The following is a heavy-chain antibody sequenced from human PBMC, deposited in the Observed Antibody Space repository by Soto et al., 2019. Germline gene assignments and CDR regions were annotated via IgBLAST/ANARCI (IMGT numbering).Heavy chain of an antibody. Sequence: LSLTCAASGFTFSSYAMSWVRQAPGKGLEWVSAISGSGGSTYYADSVKGRFTISRDNSKNTLYLQMNSLRAEDTAVYYCAKDSSSWYGVRLRPDYYYGMDVWGQGTTVTVSS. CDR2: ISGSGGST. CDR1: GFTFSSYA. J-gene: IGHJ6*02. D-gene: IGHD6-13*01. CDR3: AKDSSSWYGVRLRPDYYYGMDV. V-gene: IGHV3-23*01.